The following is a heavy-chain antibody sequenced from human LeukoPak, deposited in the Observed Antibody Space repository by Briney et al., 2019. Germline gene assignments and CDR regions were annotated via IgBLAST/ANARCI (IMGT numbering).Heavy chain of an antibody. D-gene: IGHD6-6*01. Sequence: PGGSLRLSCAASGFTFSSYAMSWVRQAPGKGLEWVSAISGSGGSTYYADSVKGRFTISRDNSKNTLYLQMNSLRAEDTAVYYCANAGEHSSSPLFDYWGQGTLVTVSS. CDR2: ISGSGGST. J-gene: IGHJ4*02. V-gene: IGHV3-23*01. CDR1: GFTFSSYA. CDR3: ANAGEHSSSPLFDY.